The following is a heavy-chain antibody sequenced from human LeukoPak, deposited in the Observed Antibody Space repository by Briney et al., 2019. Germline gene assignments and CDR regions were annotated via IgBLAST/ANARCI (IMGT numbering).Heavy chain of an antibody. V-gene: IGHV4-59*08. D-gene: IGHD6-13*01. Sequence: SETLSLTCTVSGGSISSYYWSWIRQPPGKGLEWIGYIYYSGSTNYNPSLKSRVTISVDTSKNQFSLKLSSVTAADTAVYYCARRDSSWLYYFDYWGQGTLVTVSS. CDR2: IYYSGST. CDR3: ARRDSSWLYYFDY. CDR1: GGSISSYY. J-gene: IGHJ4*02.